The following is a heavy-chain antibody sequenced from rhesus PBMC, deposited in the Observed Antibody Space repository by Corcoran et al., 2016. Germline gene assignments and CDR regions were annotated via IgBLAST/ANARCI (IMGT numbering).Heavy chain of an antibody. CDR2: ISGSGGAT. J-gene: IGHJ4*01. Sequence: QLQLQESGPGLVKPSETLSLTCGVSGASISSFYWSWIRQPPGKGLEWIGRISGSGGATDTNPSLKGRGTISRDTSKNHFSLELNSVTAADTAVYYCARDRAITRPFDYWGQGVLVTVSS. CDR1: GASISSFY. V-gene: IGHV4-173*01. CDR3: ARDRAITRPFDY. D-gene: IGHD1-26*01.